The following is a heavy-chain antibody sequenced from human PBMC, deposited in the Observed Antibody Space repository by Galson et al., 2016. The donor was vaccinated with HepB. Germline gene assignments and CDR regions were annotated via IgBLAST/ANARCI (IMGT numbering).Heavy chain of an antibody. Sequence: QSGAEVKKPGESLKISCKVSGYSFITYWIAWVRQMLGKGLEWMGIIYPGDSDTTYSPSFQGQVTISADKSISTAYLQWSSLKASDTAIYYCARRTAVAARGIDYWGQGTLVTVSS. D-gene: IGHD6-19*01. CDR1: GYSFITYW. CDR2: IYPGDSDT. V-gene: IGHV5-51*01. CDR3: ARRTAVAARGIDY. J-gene: IGHJ4*02.